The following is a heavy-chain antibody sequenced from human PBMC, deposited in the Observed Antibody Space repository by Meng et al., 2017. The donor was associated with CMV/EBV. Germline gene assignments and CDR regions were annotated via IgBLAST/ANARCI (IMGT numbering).Heavy chain of an antibody. J-gene: IGHJ4*02. CDR2: IIPILGIA. CDR1: GGTLSSYP. V-gene: IGHV1-69*04. Sequence: SPVQVSCQASGGTLSSYPISLVRQAPGQGLEWMGRIIPILGIANYAQKFQGRVTITADKSTSTAYMELSSLRSEDTAVYYCARGADYWGQGTLVTVSS. CDR3: ARGADY.